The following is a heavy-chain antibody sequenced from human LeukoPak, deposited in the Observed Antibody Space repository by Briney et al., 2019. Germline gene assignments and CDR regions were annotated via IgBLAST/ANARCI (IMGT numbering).Heavy chain of an antibody. J-gene: IGHJ6*02. CDR2: INPKTGDT. Sequence: ASVKVSCTASGYTFTGQYLYWARQTPGQRLEWMGWINPKTGDTDSAQNFQGRVTMTRDTSITTVYMELSSLTSDDTAVYYCARGYYGMDVWGQGTTVTVSS. CDR3: ARGYYGMDV. CDR1: GYTFTGQY. V-gene: IGHV1-2*02.